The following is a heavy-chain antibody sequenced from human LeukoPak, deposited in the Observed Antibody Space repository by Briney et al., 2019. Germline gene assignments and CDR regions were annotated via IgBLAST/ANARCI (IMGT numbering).Heavy chain of an antibody. V-gene: IGHV4-39*07. CDR2: IHIGGST. D-gene: IGHD3-16*02. J-gene: IGHJ5*02. CDR3: ARFSGDYVWGSYRYPWFDP. CDR1: GGSISSSAYH. Sequence: SETLSLTCTVSGGSISSSAYHWGWIRQPPGKGLEWIGSIHIGGSTYYNPSLKSRVTISVDTSKNQFSLKLSSVTAADTAVYYCARFSGDYVWGSYRYPWFDPWGQGTLVTVSS.